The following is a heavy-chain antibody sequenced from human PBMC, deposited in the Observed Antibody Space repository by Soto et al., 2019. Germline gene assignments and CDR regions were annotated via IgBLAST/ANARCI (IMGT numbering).Heavy chain of an antibody. CDR1: GGSVTSSSHY. D-gene: IGHD3-10*01. V-gene: IGHV4-39*02. Sequence: QLQLQESGPGLVKPSETLSLTCTVSGGSVTSSSHYWGWVRQPPGKGLEWIGSIYFTGNTYYNPSLKRRVTVSVDTFKNHFSLKLSSVTAADTAVYYCARRAPPDYLDYWGQGTLVTVSS. CDR2: IYFTGNT. CDR3: ARRAPPDYLDY. J-gene: IGHJ4*02.